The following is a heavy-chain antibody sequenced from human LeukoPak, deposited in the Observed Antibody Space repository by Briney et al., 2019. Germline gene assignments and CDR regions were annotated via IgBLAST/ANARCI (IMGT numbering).Heavy chain of an antibody. CDR1: GGTFSSYA. D-gene: IGHD7-27*01. J-gene: IGHJ4*02. V-gene: IGHV1-69*13. Sequence: GASVKVSCKASGGTFSSYAISWVRQAPGQGLEWMGGIIPIFGTANYAQKFQGRVTITAGESTSTAYMELSSLRSEDTAVYYCARGEPWGYFDYWGQGTLVTFAS. CDR2: IIPIFGTA. CDR3: ARGEPWGYFDY.